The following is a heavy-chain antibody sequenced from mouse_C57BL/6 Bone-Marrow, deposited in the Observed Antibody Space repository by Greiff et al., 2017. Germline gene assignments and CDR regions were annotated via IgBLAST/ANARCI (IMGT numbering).Heavy chain of an antibody. CDR2: IHPNSGST. Sequence: QLQQPGAELVKPGASVKLSCKASGYTFTSYWMHWVKQRPGQGLEWIGMIHPNSGSTNYNEKFKSKATLTVDKSSSTAYMQLSSLTSEDSAVYYCARGARYYGSRGYFDVWGTGTTVTVSS. J-gene: IGHJ1*03. CDR1: GYTFTSYW. D-gene: IGHD1-1*01. CDR3: ARGARYYGSRGYFDV. V-gene: IGHV1-64*01.